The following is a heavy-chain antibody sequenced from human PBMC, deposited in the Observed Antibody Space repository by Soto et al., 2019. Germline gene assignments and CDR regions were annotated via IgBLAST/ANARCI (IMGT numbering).Heavy chain of an antibody. CDR3: AKGGRQWLVTSDFNY. CDR2: VSHDGRNT. Sequence: VQLVESGGGVVQPGRSLRLSCAASGFTFSDYAMHWVRQAPGKGLEWVAVVSHDGRNTHYADSVKGRFTISRDSSKNTVSLERTSLRAEDTAVYYCAKGGRQWLVTSDFNYWGQGARVTVSS. V-gene: IGHV3-30*18. J-gene: IGHJ4*02. CDR1: GFTFSDYA. D-gene: IGHD6-19*01.